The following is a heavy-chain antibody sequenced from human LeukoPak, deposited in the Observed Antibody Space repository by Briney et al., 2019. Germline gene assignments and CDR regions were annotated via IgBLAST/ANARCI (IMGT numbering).Heavy chain of an antibody. CDR2: IYYSGST. CDR1: GGSISSSSYY. V-gene: IGHV4-61*01. D-gene: IGHD3-9*01. J-gene: IGHJ4*02. CDR3: ARGAQVLRYFESTSFDY. Sequence: SETLSLTCTVSGGSISSSSYYWSWIRQPPGKGLEWIGYIYYSGSTNYNPSLKSRVTISVDTSKNQFSLKLSSVTAADTAVYYCARGAQVLRYFESTSFDYWGQGTLVTVSS.